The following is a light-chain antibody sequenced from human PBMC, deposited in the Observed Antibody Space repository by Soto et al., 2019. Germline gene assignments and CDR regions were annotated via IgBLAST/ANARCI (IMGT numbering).Light chain of an antibody. CDR2: EVT. CDR1: SSDVGGYNL. J-gene: IGLJ2*01. V-gene: IGLV2-23*02. CDR3: CSYASSSTVV. Sequence: QSALTQPASVSGSPGQSITISCTGTSSDVGGYNLVSWYQQHPGKAPKVLIYEVTKRPSGVSNRFSGSKSGNTASLTISGLQAEDEADYYCCSYASSSTVVFGGGTKLTVL.